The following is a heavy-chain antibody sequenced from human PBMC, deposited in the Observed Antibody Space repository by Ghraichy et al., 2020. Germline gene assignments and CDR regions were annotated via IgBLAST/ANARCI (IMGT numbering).Heavy chain of an antibody. CDR3: AKWEVANPRGHGLDV. D-gene: IGHD5-12*01. CDR1: GFIISDYW. J-gene: IGHJ6*02. V-gene: IGHV3-7*03. Sequence: GGSLNISCAASGFIISDYWMSWVRQAPGKGLEWVANIKGDGSEKYYMDSVKGRFTISRDNAKNSLYLQINSLRAEDTAIYYCAKWEVANPRGHGLDVWGQGTTVTVSS. CDR2: IKGDGSEK.